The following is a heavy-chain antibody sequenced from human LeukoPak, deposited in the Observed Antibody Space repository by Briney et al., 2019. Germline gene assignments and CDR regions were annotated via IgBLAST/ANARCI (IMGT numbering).Heavy chain of an antibody. CDR1: GFTVSNNY. Sequence: GGSLRLSCAASGFTVSNNYMTWVRQAPGKGLEWVSVIYSGGSTYYADSVKGRFTISRDNSKNTLYLQMNSLRAEDTAVYYCARDPVPYCSGGSCYSFDYWGQGTLVTVSS. CDR2: IYSGGST. J-gene: IGHJ4*02. V-gene: IGHV3-66*01. CDR3: ARDPVPYCSGGSCYSFDY. D-gene: IGHD2-15*01.